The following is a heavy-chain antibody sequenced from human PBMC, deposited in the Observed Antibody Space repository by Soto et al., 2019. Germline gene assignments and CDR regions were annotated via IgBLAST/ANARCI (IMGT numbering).Heavy chain of an antibody. V-gene: IGHV4-59*01. D-gene: IGHD6-19*01. J-gene: IGHJ4*02. CDR2: IYYSGST. CDR1: GGSISSYY. Sequence: SETLSLTCTVSGGSISSYYWSWIRQPPGKGLEWIGYIYYSGSTNYNPSLKSRVTISVDTSKNQFSLKLSSVTAADTAVYYCARGIAVAGTGIWGQGTLVTVSS. CDR3: ARGIAVAGTGI.